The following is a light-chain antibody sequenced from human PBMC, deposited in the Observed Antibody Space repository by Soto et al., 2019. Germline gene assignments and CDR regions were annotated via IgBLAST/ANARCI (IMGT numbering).Light chain of an antibody. Sequence: DIQMTQSPSTLSSSVGERVTITCRASQNVDNWVAWYQQKPGKAPKFLIYDASNLASGVPSRFSGRGSGTEFPLTISRLQPDDFATYYWQRYNSNSLTFGQGTRV. CDR2: DAS. V-gene: IGKV1-5*01. CDR3: QRYNSNSLT. CDR1: QNVDNW. J-gene: IGKJ1*01.